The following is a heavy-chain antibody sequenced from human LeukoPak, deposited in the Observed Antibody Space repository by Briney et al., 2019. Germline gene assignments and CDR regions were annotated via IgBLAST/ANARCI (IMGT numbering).Heavy chain of an antibody. CDR2: IYYSGST. V-gene: IGHV4-59*01. D-gene: IGHD4-17*01. CDR1: GGSISSYY. CDR3: ARVRHDYGGTYYFDY. Sequence: SETLFLTCTVSGGSISSYYWSWLRQPPGKGLEWIGYIYYSGSTNYNPSLKSRVTISVATSKNQFSLKLSSVTAADTAVYYCARVRHDYGGTYYFDYWGQGTLVTVSS. J-gene: IGHJ4*02.